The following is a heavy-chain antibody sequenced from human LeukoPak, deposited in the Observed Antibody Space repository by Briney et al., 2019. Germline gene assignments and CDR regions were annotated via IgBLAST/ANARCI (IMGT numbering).Heavy chain of an antibody. CDR3: TTRWWADYYYMDV. V-gene: IGHV3-15*01. D-gene: IGHD2-15*01. CDR1: GFIFNNAW. J-gene: IGHJ6*03. Sequence: GGSLTLSCVASGFIFNNAWMTWVRQAPGKGLEWVGRIKSKTDGETTDYAAHVKGRFTISRDDSKNTLYLQMNSLKIEDTAVYYCTTRWWADYYYMDVWGKGTTVIVSS. CDR2: IKSKTDGETT.